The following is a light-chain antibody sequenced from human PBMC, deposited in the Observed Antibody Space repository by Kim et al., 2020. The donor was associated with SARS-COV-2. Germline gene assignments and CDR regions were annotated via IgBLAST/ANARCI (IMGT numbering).Light chain of an antibody. Sequence: EIVMTQSPATLSVSPGERVTLSCRASQSISSNLGWYLQKPGQAPRLLIYGASTRATGIPARFSGSGSGTEFTLTISSLQSEDFAVYCCQQYNDWPWTFGQGTKVEIK. CDR1: QSISSN. J-gene: IGKJ1*01. V-gene: IGKV3-15*01. CDR3: QQYNDWPWT. CDR2: GAS.